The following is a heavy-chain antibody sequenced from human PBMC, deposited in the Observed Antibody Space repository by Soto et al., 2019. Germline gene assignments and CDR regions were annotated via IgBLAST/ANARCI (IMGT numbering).Heavy chain of an antibody. Sequence: QLQLQESGSGLVKPSQTLSLTCAVSGASVDSGGYSWSWIRQPPGKGLEWIGYIYHGVSTDYNPSLKSLVTISVDSSKNLFSLSVSSVTAADTAVYFCVRSGCSSTACHTDWFDPWGPGTLVTVSS. CDR3: VRSGCSSTACHTDWFDP. CDR1: GASVDSGGYS. CDR2: IYHGVST. D-gene: IGHD2-2*01. J-gene: IGHJ5*02. V-gene: IGHV4-30-2*01.